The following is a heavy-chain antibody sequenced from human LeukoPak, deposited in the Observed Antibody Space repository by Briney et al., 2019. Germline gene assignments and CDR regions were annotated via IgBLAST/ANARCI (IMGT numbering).Heavy chain of an antibody. CDR3: GKTDIYFNPIDY. V-gene: IGHV4-4*02. J-gene: IGHJ4*02. D-gene: IGHD3-9*01. Sequence: SETQSLTCAVSGVPISSSEWWIWVRQPPGQGLEWIGEIHRDGRTRYNPSLKSRVTMSMDYSKNQFSLSVTSVTAADTAIYYCGKTDIYFNPIDYWGPGSLVTVSS. CDR2: IHRDGRT. CDR1: GVPISSSEW.